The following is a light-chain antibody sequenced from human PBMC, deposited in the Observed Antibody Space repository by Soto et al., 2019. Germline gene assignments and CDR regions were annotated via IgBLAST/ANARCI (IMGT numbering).Light chain of an antibody. CDR2: WAS. CDR1: QSLLFNYNNKNY. CDR3: QQYYITPWT. J-gene: IGKJ1*01. V-gene: IGKV4-1*01. Sequence: DIVMTQFPDSLAVSLGERATINCKSNQSLLFNYNNKNYLVWYQHKPGQPPKLLIYWASTRESGVPDRFSASGSGTDLTLTISSLQAEDVAVYYCQQYYITPWTFGQGTKVEIK.